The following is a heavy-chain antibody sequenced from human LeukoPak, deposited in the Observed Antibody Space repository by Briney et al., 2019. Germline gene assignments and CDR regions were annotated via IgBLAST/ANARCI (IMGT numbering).Heavy chain of an antibody. J-gene: IGHJ4*02. CDR2: ISHGGGT. CDR1: DYSISNAYY. Sequence: PSETLSLTCAVSDYSISNAYYWGWIRQPPGKGLEWIGSISHGGGTHYNASLKSRVTISLEASKNQFSLRLSSVTAADTAVYYCARQADVPSSIGYFDFWGQGAPVTVSS. V-gene: IGHV4-38-2*01. CDR3: ARQADVPSSIGYFDF. D-gene: IGHD2/OR15-2a*01.